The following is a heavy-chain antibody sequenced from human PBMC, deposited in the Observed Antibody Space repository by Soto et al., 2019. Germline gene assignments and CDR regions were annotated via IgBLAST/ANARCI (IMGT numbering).Heavy chain of an antibody. J-gene: IGHJ4*02. CDR1: GFTFSNAW. Sequence: PGGSLRLSCAASGFTFSNAWMNWVRQAPGKGLEWVGRIKSKTDGGTTDYAAPVKGRFTISRDDSKNTLYLQMNSLKTEDTAVYYCTTLMHSPVLRFLEWLPPPDYWGQGTLVTVSS. CDR3: TTLMHSPVLRFLEWLPPPDY. D-gene: IGHD3-3*01. CDR2: IKSKTDGGTT. V-gene: IGHV3-15*07.